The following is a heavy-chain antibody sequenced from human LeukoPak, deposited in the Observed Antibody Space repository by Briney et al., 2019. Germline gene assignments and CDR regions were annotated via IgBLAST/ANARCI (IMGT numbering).Heavy chain of an antibody. Sequence: GGSLRLSCAASGFTFSNYAMSWVRQAPGKGLEWVSGINVSGGSTFYADSVRGRFTISRDNSKNTLYLQMNSLRAEDTAVYFCARDRHVPGLYYYYMDVWGKGTTVTVSS. V-gene: IGHV3-23*01. D-gene: IGHD6-6*01. CDR3: ARDRHVPGLYYYYMDV. J-gene: IGHJ6*03. CDR1: GFTFSNYA. CDR2: INVSGGST.